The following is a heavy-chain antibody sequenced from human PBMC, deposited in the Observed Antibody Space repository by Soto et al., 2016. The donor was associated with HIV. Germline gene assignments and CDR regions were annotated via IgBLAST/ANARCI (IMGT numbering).Heavy chain of an antibody. CDR1: GGSISSYY. V-gene: IGHV4-59*01. CDR3: ARGGDLLWFGPHYMDV. CDR2: IYYSGST. Sequence: QVQLQESGPGLVKPSETLSLTCTVSGGSISSYYWSWIRQPPGKGLEWIGYIYYSGSTNYNPSLKSRVTISVDTSKNQFSLKLSSVTAADTAVYYCARGGDLLWFGPHYMDVWGKGTTVTVSS. J-gene: IGHJ6*03. D-gene: IGHD3-10*01.